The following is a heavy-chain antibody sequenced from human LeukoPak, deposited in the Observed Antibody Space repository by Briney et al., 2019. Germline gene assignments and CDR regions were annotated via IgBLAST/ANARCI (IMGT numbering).Heavy chain of an antibody. J-gene: IGHJ4*02. Sequence: GASVKVSCKTSGYTFTGFYIHWLRQAPGQGPEWMGWISPSSGDTNYAQKFQGRVTMTRDTSISTAYMELSRLRSDDTAVYYCARDPAETTLRGVTLLDYWGQGTLVTVSS. CDR2: ISPSSGDT. CDR3: ARDPAETTLRGVTLLDY. D-gene: IGHD3-10*01. V-gene: IGHV1-2*02. CDR1: GYTFTGFY.